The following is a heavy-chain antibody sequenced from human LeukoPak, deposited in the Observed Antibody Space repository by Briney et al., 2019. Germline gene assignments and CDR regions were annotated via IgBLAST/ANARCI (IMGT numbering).Heavy chain of an antibody. V-gene: IGHV4-34*01. CDR3: ARGKGSGWTFDY. J-gene: IGHJ4*01. CDR2: INHSGST. CDR1: GGSLSGYY. D-gene: IGHD6-19*01. Sequence: KPSETLSLTCALYGGSLSGYYWTWIRQPPGKGLEGIGEINHSGSTNYNPSLKSRVTISVDTSRKQFSLKLRSVTAADTAVYYCARGKGSGWTFDYWGQGTLVTVSS.